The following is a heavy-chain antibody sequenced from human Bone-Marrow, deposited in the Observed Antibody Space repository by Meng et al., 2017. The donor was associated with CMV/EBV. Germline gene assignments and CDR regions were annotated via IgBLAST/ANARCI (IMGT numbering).Heavy chain of an antibody. CDR2: ISGSGSST. Sequence: ETLSLTCTVSGGSISSYYWSWIRQPPGKGLEWVSSISGSGSSTYYADSVKGRFTISRDNSKDTLYLQMNSLRAEDTAVYYCAKGSPIYYFDYWGQGTLVTVSS. CDR1: GGSISSYY. J-gene: IGHJ4*02. CDR3: AKGSPIYYFDY. V-gene: IGHV3-23*01.